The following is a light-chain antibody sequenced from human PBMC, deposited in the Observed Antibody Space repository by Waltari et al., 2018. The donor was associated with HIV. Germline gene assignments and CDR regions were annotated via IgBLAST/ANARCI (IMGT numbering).Light chain of an antibody. CDR2: EVT. CDR3: SSYAGGNNLV. CDR1: SSDVGGYNF. V-gene: IGLV2-8*01. Sequence: QSALTQPPSASGSPGQSVTISCTGTSSDVGGYNFVSWYQQHPGKAPKLMIFEVTKWPSGVPARFSGSKTGNTASLTVSGLQADDEADYYCSSYAGGNNLVFGGGTKLTVL. J-gene: IGLJ2*01.